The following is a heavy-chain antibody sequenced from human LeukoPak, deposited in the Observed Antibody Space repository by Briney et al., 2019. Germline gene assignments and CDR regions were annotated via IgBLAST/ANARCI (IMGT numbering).Heavy chain of an antibody. J-gene: IGHJ5*02. V-gene: IGHV4-34*01. CDR1: GGSFSDYY. CDR2: INHSGST. Sequence: SETLSLTCSVYGGSFSDYYWSWIRQPPGKGLEWIAEINHSGSTNYNPSLKSRVTMSVDTSKNQFSLKLSSVTAEDTAVYYCARSPWSGYDLGWFDPWGQGTLVTVSS. CDR3: ARSPWSGYDLGWFDP. D-gene: IGHD5-12*01.